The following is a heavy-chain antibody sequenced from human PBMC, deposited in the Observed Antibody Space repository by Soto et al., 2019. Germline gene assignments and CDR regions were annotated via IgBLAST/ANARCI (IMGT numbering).Heavy chain of an antibody. CDR3: ARLTYYSNYVRWFDP. CDR2: ISSNNSTM. D-gene: IGHD4-4*01. J-gene: IGHJ5*02. Sequence: GGSLRLSCAASGFTFSTYSMNWVRQAPGKGLEWVSYISSNNSTMSYADSVKGRFTITRDNAKNSLYLQMNGLKDEDTAVYYCARLTYYSNYVRWFDPWGQGTLVTVSS. CDR1: GFTFSTYS. V-gene: IGHV3-48*02.